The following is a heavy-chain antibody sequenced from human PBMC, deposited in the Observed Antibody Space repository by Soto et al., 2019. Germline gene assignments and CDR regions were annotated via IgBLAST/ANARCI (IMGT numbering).Heavy chain of an antibody. CDR3: AYRVGSRGSFDY. Sequence: QITLKESGPTLVKPTQTLTLTCTFSGFSLTTSGVSVGWIRQPPGKALEWLASIYWNDDKRYSPSLKSRLTLTKDNSKKQVVRTMTNMVPVDTATDYCAYRVGSRGSFDYWGQGTLVTVAA. D-gene: IGHD6-25*01. V-gene: IGHV2-5*01. CDR2: IYWNDDK. J-gene: IGHJ4*02. CDR1: GFSLTTSGVS.